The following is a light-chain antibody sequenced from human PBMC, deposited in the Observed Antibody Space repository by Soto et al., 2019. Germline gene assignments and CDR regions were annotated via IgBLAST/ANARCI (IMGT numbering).Light chain of an antibody. CDR3: QQYNNWIT. J-gene: IGKJ5*01. CDR1: QTISNT. CDR2: AAS. V-gene: IGKV3-15*01. Sequence: EVVRTQSPATLSLFPGDKVSLSCRANQTISNTVAWYQPKPGQAPRLLGYAASTRATGVSARLSGSCSGTEFTLTISSLQSEDFAVYYCQQYNNWITFGQGTRLEIK.